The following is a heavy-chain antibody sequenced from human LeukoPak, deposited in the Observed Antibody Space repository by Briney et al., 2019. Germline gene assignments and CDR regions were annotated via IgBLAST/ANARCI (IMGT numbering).Heavy chain of an antibody. CDR2: VNTDGRST. Sequence: GGSLRLSCVASGFTFSSYWMHWVRQAPGKGLVWVSRVNTDGRSTSYADSVKVRFTISRDNAKNTVYLQMNSLRAEDTAVYYCARSPPYYYETRGYYSYWGQGTLVIVSS. D-gene: IGHD3-22*01. CDR3: ARSPPYYYETRGYYSY. V-gene: IGHV3-74*01. J-gene: IGHJ4*02. CDR1: GFTFSSYW.